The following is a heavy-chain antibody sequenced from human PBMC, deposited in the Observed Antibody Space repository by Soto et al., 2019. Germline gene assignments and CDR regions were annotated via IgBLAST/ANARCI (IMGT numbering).Heavy chain of an antibody. CDR3: SLCTDAATPEVDS. V-gene: IGHV3-11*06. Sequence: GGSLRLSCAASGFSFSDYYMSWIRQVPGKGLEWVSYISSSGSYTNYADSVKGRFTISRDNAKNSLYLQMNSLRAEDTAVYYCSLCTDAATPEVDSLCQGTLVTVSS. J-gene: IGHJ4*02. CDR1: GFSFSDYY. CDR2: ISSSGSYT. D-gene: IGHD2-8*02.